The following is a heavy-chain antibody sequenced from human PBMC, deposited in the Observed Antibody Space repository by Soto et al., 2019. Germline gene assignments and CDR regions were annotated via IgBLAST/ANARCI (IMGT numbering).Heavy chain of an antibody. Sequence: GGSLRLSCAASGFTFSSYAMSWVRQAPGKGLEWVSAISGSGGSTYYADSVKGRFTISRDNSKNTLYLQMNSLRAEDTAVYYCAKDVYDILTGYYDAFDIWGQGTMVTVSS. J-gene: IGHJ3*02. CDR1: GFTFSSYA. D-gene: IGHD3-9*01. CDR2: ISGSGGST. V-gene: IGHV3-23*01. CDR3: AKDVYDILTGYYDAFDI.